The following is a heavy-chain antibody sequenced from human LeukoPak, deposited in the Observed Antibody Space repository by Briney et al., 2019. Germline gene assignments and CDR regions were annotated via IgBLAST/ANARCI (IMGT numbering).Heavy chain of an antibody. CDR2: ISGSGGDI. V-gene: IGHV3-11*04. D-gene: IGHD2-21*01. J-gene: IGHJ4*02. CDR1: GFTFSDSY. CDR3: ARGAPHFIVVVIAPFDY. Sequence: PGGSLRLSCAASGFTFSDSYMSWIRQAPGKGLEWLSYISGSGGDIAYRDSVKGRMTISRDNAKNSLYLQMNSLTVEDTAVYYCARGAPHFIVVVIAPFDYWGQGTLVTVSS.